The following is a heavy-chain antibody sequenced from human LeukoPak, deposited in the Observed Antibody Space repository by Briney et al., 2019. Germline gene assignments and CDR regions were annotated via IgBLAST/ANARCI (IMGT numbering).Heavy chain of an antibody. CDR3: ARLTSIVVVGPSGYYFDY. CDR2: IIPIFGTA. D-gene: IGHD2-15*01. CDR1: GGTFSSYA. V-gene: IGHV1-69*13. Sequence: SVKVSCKASGGTFSSYAISWVRQAPGQGPEWMGGIIPIFGTANYAQKFQGRVTITADESTSTAYMGLSSLRSEDTAVYYCARLTSIVVVGPSGYYFDYWGQGTLVTVSS. J-gene: IGHJ4*02.